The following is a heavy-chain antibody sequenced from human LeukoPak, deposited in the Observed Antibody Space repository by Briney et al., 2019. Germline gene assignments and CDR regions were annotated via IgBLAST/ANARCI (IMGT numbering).Heavy chain of an antibody. J-gene: IGHJ6*02. V-gene: IGHV3-23*01. D-gene: IGHD5-12*01. CDR1: GFTFSNYA. CDR2: VSGDGEST. CDR3: AKDINSGYDYDPYYYGMDV. Sequence: GGSLRLSCAASGFTFSNYAMSWVRQAPGKGLEWVSAVSGDGESTIYADSVKGRFTISRDTAKNSLYLQMNSLRAEDTALYYCAKDINSGYDYDPYYYGMDVWGQGTTVTVSS.